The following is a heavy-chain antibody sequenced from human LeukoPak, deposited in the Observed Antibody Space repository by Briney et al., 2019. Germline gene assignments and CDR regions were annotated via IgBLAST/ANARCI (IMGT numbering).Heavy chain of an antibody. CDR3: AREGSYSSSWYNY. V-gene: IGHV1-18*01. D-gene: IGHD6-13*01. Sequence: ASVNVSRKASGYTFTSYGISWVRQAPGQGRKWMGWISAYNGNTNYAQTLQGRVTMTTDTSTSTAYMELRSLRSDDTAVYYCAREGSYSSSWYNYWGQGTLVTVSS. J-gene: IGHJ4*02. CDR2: ISAYNGNT. CDR1: GYTFTSYG.